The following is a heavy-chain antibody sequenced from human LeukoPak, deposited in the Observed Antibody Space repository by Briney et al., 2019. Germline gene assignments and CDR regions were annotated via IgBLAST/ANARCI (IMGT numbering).Heavy chain of an antibody. J-gene: IGHJ4*02. CDR3: ARDWAITMIVVADDY. D-gene: IGHD3-22*01. V-gene: IGHV1-2*02. Sequence: ASVKVSCKASGYTFTSYDINWVRQAPGQGLEWMGWINPNSGGTNYAQKFQGRVTMTRDTSISTAYMELSRLRSDDTAVYYCARDWAITMIVVADDYWGQGTLVTVSS. CDR1: GYTFTSYD. CDR2: INPNSGGT.